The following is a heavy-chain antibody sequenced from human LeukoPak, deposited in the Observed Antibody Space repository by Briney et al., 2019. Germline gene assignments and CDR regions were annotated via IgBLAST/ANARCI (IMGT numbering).Heavy chain of an antibody. D-gene: IGHD4-17*01. J-gene: IGHJ4*02. V-gene: IGHV4-59*12. CDR3: AGANTDSTVITLHY. Sequence: SETLSLTCTVSGGSISSYYWSWIRQPPGKGLEWIGYVYYSGYTTYNYNPSLKSRVTLSVDTSKNQFSLKLNSVTAADTAVYYCAGANTDSTVITLHYWGQGTLVTVSS. CDR1: GGSISSYY. CDR2: VYYSGYTTY.